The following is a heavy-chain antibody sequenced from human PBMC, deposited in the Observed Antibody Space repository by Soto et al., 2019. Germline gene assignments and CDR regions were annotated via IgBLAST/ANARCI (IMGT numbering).Heavy chain of an antibody. Sequence: QVQLVQSGAEVKKPGSSVKVSCKASGGTFSSYAISWVRQAPGQGLEWMGGIIPIFGTANYAQKFQGRVTITADKSTRPCYMQQSSLRSEDTAVYDRSSTWERIAASPGVYSYYFVMGIWGQGTTLNVS. CDR3: SSTWERIAASPGVYSYYFVMGI. CDR2: IIPIFGTA. CDR1: GGTFSSYA. V-gene: IGHV1-69*06. D-gene: IGHD1-26*01. J-gene: IGHJ6*02.